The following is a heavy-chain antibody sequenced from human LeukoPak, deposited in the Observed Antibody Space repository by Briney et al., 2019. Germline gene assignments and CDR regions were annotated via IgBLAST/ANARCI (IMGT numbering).Heavy chain of an antibody. CDR1: GFTFSSYG. J-gene: IGHJ6*02. CDR2: ISYDGSNK. D-gene: IGHD2-2*01. CDR3: AKDLLARITYCSSTSCYVDYYGMDV. V-gene: IGHV3-30*18. Sequence: GGSLRLSCAASGFTFSSYGMHWVRQAPGKGLEWVAVISYDGSNKYYADSVKGRFTISRDNSKNTLYLQMNSLRAEDTAVYCCAKDLLARITYCSSTSCYVDYYGMDVWGQGTTVTVSS.